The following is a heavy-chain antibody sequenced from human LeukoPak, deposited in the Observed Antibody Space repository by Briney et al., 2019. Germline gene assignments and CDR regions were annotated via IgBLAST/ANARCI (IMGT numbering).Heavy chain of an antibody. CDR2: ISSSGSTI. J-gene: IGHJ6*02. Sequence: PGGSLRLSCAASGFTFSSYEMNWVRQAPGKGLEWVSYISSSGSTIYYADSVKGRFTISRDNAKNSLYLQMNSLRAEDTAVYYCASTGRDYYGMDVWGQGTTVTVSS. D-gene: IGHD3-10*01. CDR3: ASTGRDYYGMDV. V-gene: IGHV3-48*03. CDR1: GFTFSSYE.